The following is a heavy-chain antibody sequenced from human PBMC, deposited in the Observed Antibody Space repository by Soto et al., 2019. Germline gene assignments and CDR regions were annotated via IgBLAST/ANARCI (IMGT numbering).Heavy chain of an antibody. J-gene: IGHJ6*04. Sequence: PGGSLRLSCAASGFTFDDYGMSWVRQAPGKGLEWVSGINWNSGSTGYADSVKGRFTISRDNAKNSLYLQMNSLRAEDTALYHCARDSIGYCSSTSCYRGDYYYSTDVWGKGTSVTLSS. CDR1: GFTFDDYG. D-gene: IGHD2-2*02. CDR3: ARDSIGYCSSTSCYRGDYYYSTDV. CDR2: INWNSGST. V-gene: IGHV3-20*01.